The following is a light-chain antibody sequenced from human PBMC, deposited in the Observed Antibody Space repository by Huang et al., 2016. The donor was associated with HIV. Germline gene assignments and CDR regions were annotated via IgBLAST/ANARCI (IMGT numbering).Light chain of an antibody. V-gene: IGKV3-15*01. CDR3: QQYHNWPYT. J-gene: IGKJ2*01. Sequence: EIIMTQSPATLSLSPGEGASLSCRANQSVATNLAWYLHRPGQSPRILIFGASTRASGLPGSLSGSGSGTQFTLTGSCLQSEDFAVYYCQQYHNWPYTFGQGTKLEI. CDR1: QSVATN. CDR2: GAS.